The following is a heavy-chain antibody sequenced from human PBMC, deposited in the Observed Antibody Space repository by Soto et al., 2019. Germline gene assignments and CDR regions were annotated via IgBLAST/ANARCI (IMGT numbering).Heavy chain of an antibody. D-gene: IGHD2-2*01. CDR1: GFTFSSYA. CDR3: ARLIVVVPHAMDYYAMDV. Sequence: QVQLVESGGGVVQPGRSLRLSCAASGFTFSSYAMHWVRQAPGKGLEWVAVISYDGSNKYYADSVKGRFTISRDNSKNTLYVQMNSLRPEDTAVYYCARLIVVVPHAMDYYAMDVWGQGTTVTVSS. J-gene: IGHJ6*02. CDR2: ISYDGSNK. V-gene: IGHV3-30-3*01.